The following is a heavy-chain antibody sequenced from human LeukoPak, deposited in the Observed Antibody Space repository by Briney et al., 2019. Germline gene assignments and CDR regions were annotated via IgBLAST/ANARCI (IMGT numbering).Heavy chain of an antibody. CDR1: GFTFSSYG. V-gene: IGHV4-39*02. CDR3: TRGGVIWSWGY. J-gene: IGHJ4*02. CDR2: MYDSGST. D-gene: IGHD3-10*01. Sequence: GSLRLSCAASGFTFSSYGMSWVRQPPGGGLEWIGSMYDSGSTYYNTSLKSRVTISVDTSKNQFSLRLTSVTAADTAVYYCTRGGVIWSWGYWGRGTLVTVSS.